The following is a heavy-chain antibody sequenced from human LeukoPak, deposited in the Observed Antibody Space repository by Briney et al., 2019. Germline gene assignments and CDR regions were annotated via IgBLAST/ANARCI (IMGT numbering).Heavy chain of an antibody. V-gene: IGHV3-30*02. Sequence: PGGSLSLSCAASGFTFSNYGMHWVRQAPGKGLEWVAFIRYDGSNKYYADSVKGRFTISRDNSKNTLSLQMNSLRAEDTAVYYCAKVVFSGNAFDIWGQGTMVTVSS. CDR2: IRYDGSNK. CDR3: AKVVFSGNAFDI. CDR1: GFTFSNYG. D-gene: IGHD1-26*01. J-gene: IGHJ3*02.